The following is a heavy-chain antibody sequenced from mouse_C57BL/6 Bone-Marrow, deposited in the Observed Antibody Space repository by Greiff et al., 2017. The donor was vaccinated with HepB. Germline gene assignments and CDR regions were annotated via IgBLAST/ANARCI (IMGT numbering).Heavy chain of an antibody. Sequence: EVQRVESGGGLVQPGGSLSLSCAASGFTFTDYYMSWVRQPPGKALEWLGFIRNKANGYTTEYSASVKGRFTISRDNSQSILYLQMNALSAEDCAAYDSAGYGTSVGARIDYAMDYWGQGTSVTVSS. J-gene: IGHJ4*01. CDR1: GFTFTDYY. V-gene: IGHV7-3*01. D-gene: IGHD3-1*01. CDR2: IRNKANGYTT. CDR3: AGYGTSVGARIDYAMDY.